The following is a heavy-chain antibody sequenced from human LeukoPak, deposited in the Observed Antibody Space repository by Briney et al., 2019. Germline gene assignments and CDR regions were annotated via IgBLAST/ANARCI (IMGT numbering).Heavy chain of an antibody. J-gene: IGHJ5*02. D-gene: IGHD2-15*01. Sequence: SETLSLTCTVSGASISSYYWSWIRHPPGKGLEWIGYIYYSGSRNYNPSLKSRVTISVDTSKIQFSLKLSSVTAADTAAYYCARLIVAAVMEWFDPWGQGTLVTVSS. CDR1: GASISSYY. V-gene: IGHV4-59*12. CDR3: ARLIVAAVMEWFDP. CDR2: IYYSGSR.